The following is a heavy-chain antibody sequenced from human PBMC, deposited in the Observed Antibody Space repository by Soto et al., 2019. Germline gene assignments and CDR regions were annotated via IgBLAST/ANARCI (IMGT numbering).Heavy chain of an antibody. D-gene: IGHD2-2*01. CDR2: IKSKTDGGTT. CDR3: TTGVVVVPAAVGLDYYYGMDV. Sequence: GGSLRLSCAASGFTFSNAWMNWVRQAPGKGLEWVGRIKSKTDGGTTDYAAPVKGRFTISRDDSKNTLYLQMNSLKTEETAVYYCTTGVVVVPAAVGLDYYYGMDVWGQGTTVTVSS. J-gene: IGHJ6*02. V-gene: IGHV3-15*07. CDR1: GFTFSNAW.